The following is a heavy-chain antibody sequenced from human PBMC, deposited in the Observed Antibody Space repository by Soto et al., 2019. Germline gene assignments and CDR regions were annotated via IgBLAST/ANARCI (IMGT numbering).Heavy chain of an antibody. CDR3: VRPIYYNSLPPF. V-gene: IGHV3-73*01. CDR2: IKSRADNFAT. CDR1: GFTFSSYA. J-gene: IGHJ4*02. D-gene: IGHD3-10*01. Sequence: QPGGSLRLSCAASGFTFSSYAMHWVRQASGKGLEWVGRIKSRADNFATAYAASVNGRFTIFRDDSRSTAYLQMNSLETDDTAVYSVVRPIYYNSLPPFWGQATLVTVAS.